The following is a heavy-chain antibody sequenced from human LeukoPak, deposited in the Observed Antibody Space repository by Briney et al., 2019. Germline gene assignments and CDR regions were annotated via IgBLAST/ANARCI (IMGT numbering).Heavy chain of an antibody. CDR1: GFTVSSNS. CDR3: ARAHDYGDYDDYYYYMDV. Sequence: PGGSLRLSCTVSGFTVSSNSMSWVRQAPGKGLEWVSFIYSAGSTHYSDSVKDRFTISIDNSKNTLYLQMNSLRAEDTAVYYCARAHDYGDYDDYYYYMDVWGKGTTVTVSS. V-gene: IGHV3-53*01. J-gene: IGHJ6*03. CDR2: IYSAGST. D-gene: IGHD4-17*01.